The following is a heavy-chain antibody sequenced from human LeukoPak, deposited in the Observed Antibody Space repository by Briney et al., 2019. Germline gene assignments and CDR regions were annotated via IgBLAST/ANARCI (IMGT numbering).Heavy chain of an antibody. V-gene: IGHV3-7*01. Sequence: GGSLRLSRAASGFIFKKYWMNWVRQVPGKGLECLANIKEDGSETYYADSVKGRFTISRDNPKNLLFLQINSLRVEDTAVYYCAKDHDSSGWPTFDHWGQGTLVTVSS. CDR2: IKEDGSET. J-gene: IGHJ4*02. CDR3: AKDHDSSGWPTFDH. CDR1: GFIFKKYW. D-gene: IGHD6-19*01.